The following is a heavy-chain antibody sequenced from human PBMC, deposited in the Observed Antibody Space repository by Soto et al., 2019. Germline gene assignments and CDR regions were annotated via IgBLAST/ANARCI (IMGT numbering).Heavy chain of an antibody. CDR2: IYYSGST. D-gene: IGHD3-22*01. Sequence: SETLSLTCTVSGGSISSGDYYWSWIRQPPGKGLELIGYIYYSGSTYYNPSLKSRVTISVDTSKNQFSLKLRSVTAADTAVYYCAREPRRIYYDSSGYSMGDWFDPWGQGTLVTVSS. CDR1: GGSISSGDYY. CDR3: AREPRRIYYDSSGYSMGDWFDP. J-gene: IGHJ5*02. V-gene: IGHV4-30-4*01.